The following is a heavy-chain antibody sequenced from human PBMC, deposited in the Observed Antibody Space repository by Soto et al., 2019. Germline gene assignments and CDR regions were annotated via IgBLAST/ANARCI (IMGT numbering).Heavy chain of an antibody. CDR3: ARFYGSGRPNTARYYHYGMDV. Sequence: TLSLTCTASGGSISSGGYYWSWIRQHPGKGLEWIGYIYYSGSTYYNPSLKSRVTISVDTSKNQFSLKLSSVTAADTAVYYCARFYGSGRPNTARYYHYGMDVWGQGTTVTVSS. CDR1: GGSISSGGYY. V-gene: IGHV4-30-4*08. CDR2: IYYSGST. D-gene: IGHD3-10*01. J-gene: IGHJ6*02.